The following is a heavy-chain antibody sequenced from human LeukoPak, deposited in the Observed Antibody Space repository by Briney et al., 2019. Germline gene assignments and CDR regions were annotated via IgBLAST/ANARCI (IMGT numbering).Heavy chain of an antibody. CDR1: GFIFTNFA. V-gene: IGHV3-30-3*01. Sequence: GGSLRLSCAASGFIFTNFAMHWVRQAPGKGLEWVAVISYDGSNKYYADSVKGRFTISRDNSKNTLYLQMNSLRAEDTAVYYCARDNKYLKDYWGQGTLVTVSS. J-gene: IGHJ4*02. D-gene: IGHD2-2*01. CDR2: ISYDGSNK. CDR3: ARDNKYLKDY.